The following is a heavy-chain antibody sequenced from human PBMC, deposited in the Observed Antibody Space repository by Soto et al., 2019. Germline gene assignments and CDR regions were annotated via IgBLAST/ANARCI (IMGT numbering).Heavy chain of an antibody. CDR2: ISSSGSTI. D-gene: IGHD6-19*01. CDR1: GFTFSSYE. Sequence: EVQLVESGGGLVQPGGSLRLSCAASGFTFSSYEMNWVRQAPGKGLEWVSYISSSGSTIYYADSVKGRFTISRDNAKNSLYLQMNGLRAEDTAVYYCASSPYSSGWYGPYFDYWGQGTLVTVSS. J-gene: IGHJ4*02. V-gene: IGHV3-48*03. CDR3: ASSPYSSGWYGPYFDY.